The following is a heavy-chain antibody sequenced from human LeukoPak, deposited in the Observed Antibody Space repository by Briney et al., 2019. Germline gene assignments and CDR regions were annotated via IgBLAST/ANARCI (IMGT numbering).Heavy chain of an antibody. V-gene: IGHV3-30-3*01. Sequence: GGSLRLSCAASGFTFSTYATHWVRQAPGKGLEWVESISYDGSNKYHADSVKGRFTISRDNSKNTVYLQMNDLRPEDTAVYYCARGNSVVNYYHGLDFWGQGTTVTVSS. J-gene: IGHJ6*02. CDR2: ISYDGSNK. D-gene: IGHD2-2*01. CDR1: GFTFSTYA. CDR3: ARGNSVVNYYHGLDF.